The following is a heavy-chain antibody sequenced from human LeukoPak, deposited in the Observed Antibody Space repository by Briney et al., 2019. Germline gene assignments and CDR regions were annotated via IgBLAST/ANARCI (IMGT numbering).Heavy chain of an antibody. Sequence: PSETLSLTCTVSGGSISSSSYYWGWIRQPPGKGLEWIGSIYYSGSTYYNPSLKSRVTISVDTSKIHFSLRLSYVTAADTAVYYCARAVDNYGGFDYWGQGTLVTVSS. J-gene: IGHJ4*02. D-gene: IGHD4-11*01. CDR3: ARAVDNYGGFDY. CDR1: GGSISSSSYY. V-gene: IGHV4-39*07. CDR2: IYYSGST.